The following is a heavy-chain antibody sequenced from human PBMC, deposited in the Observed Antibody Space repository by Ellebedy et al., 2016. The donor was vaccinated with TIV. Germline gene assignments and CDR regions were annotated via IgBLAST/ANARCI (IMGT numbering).Heavy chain of an antibody. Sequence: AASVKVSCKASGGTFSSYAISWVRQAPGQGLEWMGGIIPIFGTANYAQKLQGRVTMTTDTSTSTAYMELRSLRSDDTAVYYCASNIATIGAHWGQGTLVTVSS. CDR2: IIPIFGTA. CDR3: ASNIATIGAH. J-gene: IGHJ4*02. D-gene: IGHD5-12*01. CDR1: GGTFSSYA. V-gene: IGHV1-69*05.